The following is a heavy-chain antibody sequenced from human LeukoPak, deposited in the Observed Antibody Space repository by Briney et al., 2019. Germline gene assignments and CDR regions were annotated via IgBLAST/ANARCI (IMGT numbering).Heavy chain of an antibody. J-gene: IGHJ4*02. Sequence: SGPTPVNPTQTLTLTCTFSGFSLSTSGVGVGWIRQPPGKALEWLTLIHWDDDKRYSPSLKSRLTITKDTSKNQVVLTMTNMDPVDTATYYCALRYGSGYFDYWGQGTLVTVSS. V-gene: IGHV2-5*02. CDR1: GFSLSTSGVG. CDR3: ALRYGSGYFDY. D-gene: IGHD3-10*01. CDR2: IHWDDDK.